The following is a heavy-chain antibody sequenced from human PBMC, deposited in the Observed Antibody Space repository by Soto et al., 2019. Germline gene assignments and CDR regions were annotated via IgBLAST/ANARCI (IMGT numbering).Heavy chain of an antibody. CDR2: ISTSKGNT. J-gene: IGHJ4*02. V-gene: IGHV1-18*01. CDR3: ATRSPAFDY. CDR1: GYTFTSYG. Sequence: ASVKVSCKTSGYTFTSYGIAWVRQAPGQGLEWMGWISTSKGNTNYAQKFQGRVTMTTDTSTSTAYMELRSLRSDDTAVYYCATRSPAFDYWGQGTLVTVSS.